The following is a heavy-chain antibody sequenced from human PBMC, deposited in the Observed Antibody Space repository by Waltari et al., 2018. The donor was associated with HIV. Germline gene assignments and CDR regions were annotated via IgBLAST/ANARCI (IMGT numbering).Heavy chain of an antibody. CDR1: GVSFSDVW. CDR3: TVGKSSGYY. D-gene: IGHD3-22*01. J-gene: IGHJ4*02. Sequence: EVQLVESGGGLVKPGGSLRLSCAASGVSFSDVWLNWVRQAPGQGREWVGQIKMKTGGWTTDDASPVKGRFTISRDDSKNMLFLEMNSLNTDDTASYYCTVGKSSGYYWGQGTLVTVSS. CDR2: IKMKTGGWTT. V-gene: IGHV3-15*01.